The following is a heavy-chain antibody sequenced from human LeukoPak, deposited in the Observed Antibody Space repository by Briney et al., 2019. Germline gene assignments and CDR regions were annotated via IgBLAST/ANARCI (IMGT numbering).Heavy chain of an antibody. CDR2: IYYSGST. CDR1: GYSISSSNW. D-gene: IGHD6-25*01. J-gene: IGHJ5*02. V-gene: IGHV4-28*01. CDR3: ARHSGGIAAT. Sequence: SETLSLTCAVSGYSISSSNWWGWIRQPPGKGLEWIGYIYYSGSTNYNPSLKSRVTMSVDTSKNQFSLKLSSVTAADTAVYYCARHSGGIAATWGQGTLVTVSS.